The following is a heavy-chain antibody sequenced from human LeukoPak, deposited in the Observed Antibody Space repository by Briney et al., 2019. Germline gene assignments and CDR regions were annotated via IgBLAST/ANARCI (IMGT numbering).Heavy chain of an antibody. CDR3: TRRLDD. CDR2: IYSGGST. Sequence: GGSLRLSCAASGFTVSSNYMSWVRQAPGKGLEWVSVIYSGGSTYYADSVKGRFTISRDNAQNSLYLQMNGLRVEDTAVYYCTRRLDDWGQGTLVTVSS. CDR1: GFTVSSNY. D-gene: IGHD3-16*01. J-gene: IGHJ4*02. V-gene: IGHV3-53*01.